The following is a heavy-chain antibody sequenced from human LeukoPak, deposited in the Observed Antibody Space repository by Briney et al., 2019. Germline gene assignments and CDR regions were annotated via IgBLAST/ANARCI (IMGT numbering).Heavy chain of an antibody. Sequence: GGSLRLSCAASGFTFSGHWMYWLRQAPGKGLAWVSRINGDGSATNYAGSMKGRFTISRDNARNIVYLQMNSLREDDTAVYYCARDLNWGQVDYWGQGTLVTVSS. CDR2: INGDGSAT. V-gene: IGHV3-74*01. J-gene: IGHJ4*02. CDR3: ARDLNWGQVDY. CDR1: GFTFSGHW. D-gene: IGHD7-27*01.